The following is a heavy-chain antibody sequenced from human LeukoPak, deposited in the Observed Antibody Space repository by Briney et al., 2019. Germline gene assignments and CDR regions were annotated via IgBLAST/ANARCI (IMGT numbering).Heavy chain of an antibody. CDR1: GFTFSTYA. D-gene: IGHD3-10*01. V-gene: IGHV3-64*01. Sequence: SGGSLRLSCAASGFTFSTYAIHWVRQAPGKGLEYVSAISSNGDSTYYANSVKGRFTISRDNSKNTLYLQMGSLRAKDMAVYYCARSKVWFGELGPGYYFDYWGQGTLVTVSS. CDR3: ARSKVWFGELGPGYYFDY. CDR2: ISSNGDST. J-gene: IGHJ4*02.